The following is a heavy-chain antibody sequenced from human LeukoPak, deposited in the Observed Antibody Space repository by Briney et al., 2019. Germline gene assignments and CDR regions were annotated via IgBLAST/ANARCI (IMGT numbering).Heavy chain of an antibody. D-gene: IGHD6-19*01. J-gene: IGHJ4*02. CDR1: GYSISNGYY. V-gene: IGHV4-38-2*02. Sequence: SETLSLTCTVSGYSISNGYYWDWIRPPPGRGLGWNGKIYRSGSTSYHPTLKTRATISVNTSRTQFTLKGNSLNPADTAVYYCARRHSSGWFYYWGQGTLVTVSS. CDR2: IYRSGST. CDR3: ARRHSSGWFYY.